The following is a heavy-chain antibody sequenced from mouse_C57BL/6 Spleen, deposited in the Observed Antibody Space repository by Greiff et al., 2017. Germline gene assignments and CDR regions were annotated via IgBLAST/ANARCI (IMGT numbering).Heavy chain of an antibody. V-gene: IGHV1-80*01. D-gene: IGHD4-1*01. Sequence: VKLQQSGAELVKPGASVKISCKASGYAFSSYWMNWVKQRPGKGLEWIGQIYPGDGDTNYNGKFKGKATLTADKSSSTAYMQLSSLTSEDSAVYFCARGTGNHYFDYWGQGTTLTVSS. CDR3: ARGTGNHYFDY. CDR1: GYAFSSYW. CDR2: IYPGDGDT. J-gene: IGHJ2*01.